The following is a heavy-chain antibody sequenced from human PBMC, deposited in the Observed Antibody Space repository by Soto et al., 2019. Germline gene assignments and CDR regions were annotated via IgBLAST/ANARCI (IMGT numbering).Heavy chain of an antibody. CDR3: AIHGGLKFPDVEYFQH. D-gene: IGHD3-16*01. Sequence: SETLSLTCTVSGGSISSYYWSWIRQPPGKGLEWIGYIYYSGSTNYNPSLKSRVTISVDTSKNQFSLKLSSVTAADTAVYYCAIHGGLKFPDVEYFQHWGQGTLVTVSS. CDR1: GGSISSYY. CDR2: IYYSGST. J-gene: IGHJ1*01. V-gene: IGHV4-59*01.